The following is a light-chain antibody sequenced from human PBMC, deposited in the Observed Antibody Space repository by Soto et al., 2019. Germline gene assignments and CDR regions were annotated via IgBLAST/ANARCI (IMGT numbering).Light chain of an antibody. J-gene: IGLJ7*01. Sequence: QSVLPQSPSASASLGASVKLTCTLSSGHSTYAIAWHQQQPEKGPRYLMKLNSDGSHNRGGGIPDRFSGSSSGAERYLTISGLQSEDEADYYCQTWGTGMVFGGGTQLTVL. CDR2: LNSDGSH. CDR3: QTWGTGMV. V-gene: IGLV4-69*01. CDR1: SGHSTYA.